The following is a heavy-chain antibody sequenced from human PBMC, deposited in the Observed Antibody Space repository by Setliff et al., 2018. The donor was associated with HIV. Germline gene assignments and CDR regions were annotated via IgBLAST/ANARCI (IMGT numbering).Heavy chain of an antibody. V-gene: IGHV1-69*05. D-gene: IGHD2-2*01. Sequence: SVKVSCKASGGTFSNYGMSWVLQAPGQGLEWMGGIIPISGTANYAQKFQGRVTITTDESTSTAYMELSGLRSEDTAVYYCARDFGGYCSSMSCPGLFDPWGQGTLVTV. CDR2: IIPISGTA. CDR1: GGTFSNYG. J-gene: IGHJ5*02. CDR3: ARDFGGYCSSMSCPGLFDP.